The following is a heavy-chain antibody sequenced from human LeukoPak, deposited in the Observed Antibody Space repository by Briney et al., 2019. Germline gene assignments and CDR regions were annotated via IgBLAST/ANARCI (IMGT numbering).Heavy chain of an antibody. CDR1: GGSISSSSYY. Sequence: SETLSLTCTVSGGSISSSSYYWGWIRQPPGKGLEWIGEINHSGSPNYNPSLKSRVTISVDTSKNQFSLKVNSVTAADTAVYYCARAVAGDPRLDSWGQGTLVTVSS. CDR3: ARAVAGDPRLDS. CDR2: INHSGSP. J-gene: IGHJ4*02. V-gene: IGHV4-39*07. D-gene: IGHD6-19*01.